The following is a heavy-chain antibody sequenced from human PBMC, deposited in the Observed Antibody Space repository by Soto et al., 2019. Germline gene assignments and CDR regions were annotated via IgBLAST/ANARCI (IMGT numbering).Heavy chain of an antibody. V-gene: IGHV1-18*01. CDR2: ISAYNGNT. J-gene: IGHJ4*02. D-gene: IGHD2-21*01. Sequence: QVQLVQSGAEGKKPGASVKVSCKASGYTVTSYGISGVRQAPGQGLEWMGWISAYNGNTNYAQKLQGRVTRTSDTSTSTAYMELRSLRSDDTAVYYCAGDLALLFRSYCCGDCYFDYWGQGTLVTVSS. CDR1: GYTVTSYG. CDR3: AGDLALLFRSYCCGDCYFDY.